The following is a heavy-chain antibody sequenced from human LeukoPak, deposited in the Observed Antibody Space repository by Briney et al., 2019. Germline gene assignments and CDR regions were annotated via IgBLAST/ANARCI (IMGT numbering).Heavy chain of an antibody. V-gene: IGHV1-18*04. D-gene: IGHD3-10*01. Sequence: ASVKVSCTASGYTFTSYGISWVRQAPGQGLEWMGWISAYNGNTNYAQKLQGRVTMTTDTSTSTAYMELRSLRSDDTAVYYCARDSLYGSGNTNWFDPWGQGTLVTVSS. CDR1: GYTFTSYG. CDR3: ARDSLYGSGNTNWFDP. J-gene: IGHJ5*02. CDR2: ISAYNGNT.